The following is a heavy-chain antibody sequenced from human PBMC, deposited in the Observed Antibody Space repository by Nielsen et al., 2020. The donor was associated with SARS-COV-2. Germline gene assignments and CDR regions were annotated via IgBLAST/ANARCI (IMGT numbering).Heavy chain of an antibody. CDR3: ARGYYGDYDRWFDY. V-gene: IGHV4-59*01. CDR2: IYDTERT. J-gene: IGHJ4*02. D-gene: IGHD4-17*01. CDR1: GGSINSYY. Sequence: SETLSLTCTVSGGSINSYYWSWFRQAPGKGLEWIGYIYDTERTNYNPTLKSRVTISVDTSKNQFSLKLSSVTAADTAVYYCARGYYGDYDRWFDYWGQGTLVTVSS.